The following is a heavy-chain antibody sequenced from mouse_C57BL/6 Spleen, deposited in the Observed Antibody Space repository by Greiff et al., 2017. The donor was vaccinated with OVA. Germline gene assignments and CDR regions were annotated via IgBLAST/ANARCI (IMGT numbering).Heavy chain of an antibody. CDR1: GYSFTGYY. J-gene: IGHJ2*01. Sequence: VQLKQSGPELVKPGASVKISCKASGYSFTGYYMNWVKQSPEKSLEWIGEINPSTGGTTYNQKFKAKATLTVDKSSSTAYMQLKSLTSEDSAVYYCAREGTGNFDYWGQGTTLTVSS. V-gene: IGHV1-42*01. D-gene: IGHD4-1*01. CDR2: INPSTGGT. CDR3: AREGTGNFDY.